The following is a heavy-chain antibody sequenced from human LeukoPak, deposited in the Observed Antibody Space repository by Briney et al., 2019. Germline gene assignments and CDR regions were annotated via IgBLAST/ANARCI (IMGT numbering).Heavy chain of an antibody. J-gene: IGHJ4*02. CDR2: ISAYNGNT. CDR3: ARDLLVEGSSGWRATRQVGDY. D-gene: IGHD6-19*01. Sequence: GASVKVSCKASGYTFTSYGISWVRQAPGQGLEWMGWISAYNGNTNYAQKLQGRVTMTTDTSTSTAYMELRSLRSDDTAVYYCARDLLVEGSSGWRATRQVGDYWGQGTLVTVSS. CDR1: GYTFTSYG. V-gene: IGHV1-18*01.